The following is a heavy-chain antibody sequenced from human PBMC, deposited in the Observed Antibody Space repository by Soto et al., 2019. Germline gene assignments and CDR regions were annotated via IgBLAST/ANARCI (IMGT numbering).Heavy chain of an antibody. CDR3: ASYSSGWYDVSY. J-gene: IGHJ4*02. D-gene: IGHD6-19*01. CDR2: IYYSGST. Sequence: QVQLQESGPGLVKPSETLSLTCTVSGGSVSSGSYYWSWIRQPPGKGLEWIGYIYYSGSTNYNPSRQSRVTISVDTSKNQFSLKLNSVTAADTAVYYCASYSSGWYDVSYWGQGTLVTVSS. V-gene: IGHV4-61*01. CDR1: GGSVSSGSYY.